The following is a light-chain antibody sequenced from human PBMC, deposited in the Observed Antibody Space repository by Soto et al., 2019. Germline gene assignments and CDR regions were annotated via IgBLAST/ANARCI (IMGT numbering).Light chain of an antibody. CDR1: SGHSSYI. Sequence: QSVLTQSSSASASLGSSVKLTCTLSSGHSSYIIAWHQQQPGKAPRYLMKLEGSGSYNKGSGVPDRFSGSSSGADRYLTISNLQFEDEADYYCETWDSKNVFGTGTKVTVL. CDR2: LEGSGSY. V-gene: IGLV4-60*02. CDR3: ETWDSKNV. J-gene: IGLJ1*01.